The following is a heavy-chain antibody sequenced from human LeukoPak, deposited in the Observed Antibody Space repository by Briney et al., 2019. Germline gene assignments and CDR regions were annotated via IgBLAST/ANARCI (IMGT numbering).Heavy chain of an antibody. J-gene: IGHJ4*02. CDR3: ARVAGTTTFDY. CDR1: GGSISSSSYY. D-gene: IGHD1-7*01. V-gene: IGHV4-39*07. Sequence: SSETLSLTCTVSGGSISSSSYYWGWIRQPPGKGLEWIGSIYYSGSTYYNPSLKSRVTISVDTSKNQFSLKLSSVTAADTAVYYCARVAGTTTFDYWGQGTLVTVSS. CDR2: IYYSGST.